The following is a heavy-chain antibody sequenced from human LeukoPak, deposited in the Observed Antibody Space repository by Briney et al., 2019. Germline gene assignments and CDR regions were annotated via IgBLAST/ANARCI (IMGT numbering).Heavy chain of an antibody. J-gene: IGHJ4*02. Sequence: GGSLRLSCAASGFIFSDYGITWVRQAPGKGLEWVSGISGSGGSTYYADSVKGRFTISRDNSKNTLYLQMNSLRAEDTAVCYCAKSRGSGLFDYWGQGTLVTVAS. CDR3: AKSRGSGLFDY. D-gene: IGHD3-10*01. CDR1: GFIFSDYG. CDR2: ISGSGGST. V-gene: IGHV3-23*01.